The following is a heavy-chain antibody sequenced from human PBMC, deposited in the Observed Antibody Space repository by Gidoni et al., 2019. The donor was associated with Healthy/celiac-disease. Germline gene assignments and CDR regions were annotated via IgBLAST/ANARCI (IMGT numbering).Heavy chain of an antibody. D-gene: IGHD6-19*01. CDR3: ARSIAVAGPGFDY. V-gene: IGHV3-30-3*01. Sequence: QVQLVESGGGVVQPGRSLRLSCAASGFPFSSYAMHWVRQAPGKGLEWVAVISYDGSNKYYADSVKGRFTISRDNSKNTLYLQMNSLRAEDTAVYYCARSIAVAGPGFDYWGQGTLVTVSS. CDR1: GFPFSSYA. J-gene: IGHJ4*02. CDR2: ISYDGSNK.